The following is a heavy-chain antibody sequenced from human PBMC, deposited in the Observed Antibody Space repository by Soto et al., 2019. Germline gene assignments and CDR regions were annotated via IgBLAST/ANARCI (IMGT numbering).Heavy chain of an antibody. Sequence: EVQLVESGGGLIQPGGSLRLSWAASGCTVSSNYMSWVRQAPGKGLEWVSGIYSGGSTYYADSVKGRFTISRDNSKNTLYLQMHSLRAEDTAVYSCARYGYSYGPFNYWGQGTLVTVSS. CDR3: ARYGYSYGPFNY. CDR2: IYSGGST. J-gene: IGHJ4*02. CDR1: GCTVSSNY. D-gene: IGHD5-18*01. V-gene: IGHV3-53*01.